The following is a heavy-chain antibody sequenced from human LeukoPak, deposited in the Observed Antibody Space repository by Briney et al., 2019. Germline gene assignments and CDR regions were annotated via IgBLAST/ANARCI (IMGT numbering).Heavy chain of an antibody. Sequence: ASVKVSCKASGYTFTGYYMHWVRQAPGQGLEWMGWINPNSGGTNYAQKFQGWVTMTRDTSISTAYMELSRLRSDDTAVYYCARASSSWYVYYYYGIDVWGQGTTVTVSS. J-gene: IGHJ6*02. V-gene: IGHV1-2*04. CDR3: ARASSSWYVYYYYGIDV. CDR1: GYTFTGYY. D-gene: IGHD6-13*01. CDR2: INPNSGGT.